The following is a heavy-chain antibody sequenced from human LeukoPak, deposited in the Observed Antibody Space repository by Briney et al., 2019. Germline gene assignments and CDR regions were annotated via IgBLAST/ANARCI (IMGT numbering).Heavy chain of an antibody. CDR3: ARETYYYDSSGYPNPDY. CDR1: GYTFTSYG. V-gene: IGHV1-2*02. CDR2: INPNSGGT. D-gene: IGHD3-22*01. J-gene: IGHJ4*02. Sequence: GASVKVSCKASGYTFTSYGISWVRQAPAQGLEWMGWINPNSGGTNYAQKFQGRVTMTRDTSISTAYMELSRLRSDDTAVYYCARETYYYDSSGYPNPDYWGQGTLVTVSS.